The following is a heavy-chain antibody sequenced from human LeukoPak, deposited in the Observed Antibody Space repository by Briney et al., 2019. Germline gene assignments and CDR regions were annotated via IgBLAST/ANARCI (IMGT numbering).Heavy chain of an antibody. J-gene: IGHJ4*02. CDR1: GYSFTDYY. V-gene: IGHV1-2*02. CDR3: ARDGNFDY. D-gene: IGHD1-1*01. CDR2: INPNSGGT. Sequence: GASVKVSCKASGYSFTDYYIHWVRQAPGQGLEWMGWINPNSGGTNYPQKFQGRVTMTGDMSISTAYMELTTLRSDDTAMYYCARDGNFDYWGQGTLVTVSS.